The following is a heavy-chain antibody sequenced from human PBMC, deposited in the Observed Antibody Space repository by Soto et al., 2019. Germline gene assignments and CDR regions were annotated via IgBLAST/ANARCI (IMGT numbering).Heavy chain of an antibody. CDR3: ARGKAEQLWLLAY. CDR1: GGSISSGGYY. J-gene: IGHJ4*02. Sequence: SETLSLTCTVSGGSISSGGYYWSWIRQHPGKGLEWIGYIFYSGSSYCSPSLRSRVTMSVDTPKNQFSLRLSSVTAADTAVYYCARGKAEQLWLLAYWSQGTLVTVSS. CDR2: IFYSGSS. D-gene: IGHD5-18*01. V-gene: IGHV4-31*03.